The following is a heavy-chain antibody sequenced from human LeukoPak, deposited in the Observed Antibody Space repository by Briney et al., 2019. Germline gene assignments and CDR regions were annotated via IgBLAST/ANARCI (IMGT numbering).Heavy chain of an antibody. CDR1: GGTFSSYA. V-gene: IGHV1-69*05. CDR3: ASAGIDRWELLTHAFDI. J-gene: IGHJ3*02. Sequence: ASVKVSCKASGGTFSSYAISWVRQAPGQGLEWMGGIIPIFGTANYAQKLQGRVTMTTDTSTSTAYMELRSLRSDDTAVYYCASAGIDRWELLTHAFDIWGQGTMVTVSS. D-gene: IGHD1-26*01. CDR2: IIPIFGTA.